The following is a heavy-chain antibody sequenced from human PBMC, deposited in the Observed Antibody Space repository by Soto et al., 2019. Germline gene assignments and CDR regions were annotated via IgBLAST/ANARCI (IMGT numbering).Heavy chain of an antibody. CDR2: IYYSGST. D-gene: IGHD5-18*01. CDR1: GGSISSSTNYY. CDR3: ARQGYSYGTRYPFDY. J-gene: IGHJ4*02. V-gene: IGHV4-39*01. Sequence: SETLSLTCTVSGGSISSSTNYYWGWIRQPPGKGLEWIGSIYYSGSTYYNPSLKSRVTISVDTSKNQFSLKLSSVTAADTALYYCARQGYSYGTRYPFDYWGQGTLVTVSS.